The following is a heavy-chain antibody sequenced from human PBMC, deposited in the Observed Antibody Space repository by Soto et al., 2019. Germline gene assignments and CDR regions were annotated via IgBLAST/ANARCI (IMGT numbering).Heavy chain of an antibody. V-gene: IGHV1-69*13. CDR1: GGTFSSYA. J-gene: IGHJ4*02. D-gene: IGHD3-22*01. CDR2: IIPIFGTA. CDR3: ASNYYDSSGRFDY. Sequence: SVKVSCKASGGTFSSYAISWVRQAPGQGLEWMGGIIPIFGTANYAQKFQGRVTITADGSTSTAYMELSSLRSEDTAVYYCASNYYDSSGRFDYWGQGTLVTVSS.